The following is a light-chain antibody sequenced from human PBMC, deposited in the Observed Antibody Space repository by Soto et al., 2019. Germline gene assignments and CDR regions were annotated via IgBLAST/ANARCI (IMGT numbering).Light chain of an antibody. CDR1: QSISSW. J-gene: IGKJ1*01. V-gene: IGKV1-5*01. Sequence: DIQVTQSPSTLSASVGDRVTITCRASQSISSWLAWYQQKPGKAPKLLIYDASSLESGVPSRFSGSGSGTEFTLTISSLQPDDFATYYCQQYNSYWETFGQGTKV. CDR2: DAS. CDR3: QQYNSYWET.